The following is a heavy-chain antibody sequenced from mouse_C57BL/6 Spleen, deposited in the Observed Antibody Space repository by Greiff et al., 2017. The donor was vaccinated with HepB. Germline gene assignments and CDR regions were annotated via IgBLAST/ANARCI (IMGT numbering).Heavy chain of an antibody. D-gene: IGHD2-3*01. CDR1: GYTFTDYN. CDR2: INPNNGGT. Sequence: EVQLQQSGPELVKPGASVKMSCKASGYTFTDYNMHWVKQSHGKSLEWIGYINPNNGGTSYNQKFKGKATLTVNKSSSTAYMELRSLTSEDSAVYYCARGIHDGYLYWYLDVWGTGTTVTVSS. J-gene: IGHJ1*03. V-gene: IGHV1-22*01. CDR3: ARGIHDGYLYWYLDV.